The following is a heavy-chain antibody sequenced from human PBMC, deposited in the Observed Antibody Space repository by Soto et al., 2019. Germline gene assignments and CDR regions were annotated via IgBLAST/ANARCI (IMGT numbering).Heavy chain of an antibody. CDR2: IIPIFGTA. D-gene: IGHD2-2*01. V-gene: IGHV1-69*01. CDR1: GGTFSSYA. J-gene: IGHJ6*02. CDR3: ARGGRGTSSRYYYYYYGMDV. Sequence: QVQLVQSGAEVKKPGSSVKVSCKASGGTFSSYAISWVRQAPGQGLAWMGGIIPIFGTANYAQKFQGRVTITADESTSTAYMELSSLRAEDTAVYFCARGGRGTSSRYYYYYYGMDVWGQGTTVTVSS.